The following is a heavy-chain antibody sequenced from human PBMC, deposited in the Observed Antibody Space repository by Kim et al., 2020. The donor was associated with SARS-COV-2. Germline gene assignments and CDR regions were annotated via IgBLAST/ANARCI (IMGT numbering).Heavy chain of an antibody. CDR1: GFTFSSFA. D-gene: IGHD5-12*01. CDR2: ISGSAGRT. CDR3: AKDFVVGGGYYFDY. Sequence: GGSLRLSCATSGFTFSSFAMHWVRQAPGKGLEWISGISGSAGRTSYEDSVKGRYTISRDNSKNTLYLQMNSLRAEDTAVYYCAKDFVVGGGYYFDYWGQGTLVTVSS. J-gene: IGHJ4*02. V-gene: IGHV3-23*01.